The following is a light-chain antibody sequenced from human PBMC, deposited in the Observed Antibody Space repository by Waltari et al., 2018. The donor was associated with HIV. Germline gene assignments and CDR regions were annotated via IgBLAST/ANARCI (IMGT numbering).Light chain of an antibody. V-gene: IGKV1-5*03. CDR1: QSLSSW. J-gene: IGKJ4*01. Sequence: DIQMTQSPYTLSASVVDRVPITCRASQSLSSWLAWYQQKPGKAPKLLIYKASSLEGGVPLRFSGSGSGTEFTLTISSLQPDDFASYWCLQYGSYPLTFGGGTKVEIK. CDR3: LQYGSYPLT. CDR2: KAS.